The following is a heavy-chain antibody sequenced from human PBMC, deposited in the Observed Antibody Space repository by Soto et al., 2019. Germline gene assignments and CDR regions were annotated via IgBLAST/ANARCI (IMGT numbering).Heavy chain of an antibody. V-gene: IGHV4-39*01. CDR2: IYYSGST. D-gene: IGHD3-3*01. CDR3: ARLLTYDFWSGYPYYYYYGMDV. Sequence: SETLSLTCTVSGGSISSSSYYWGWIRQPPGKGLEWIGSIYYSGSTYYNPSLKSRVTISVDTSKNQFSLKLSSVTAADTAVYYCARLLTYDFWSGYPYYYYYGMDVWGQGTTVTVSS. J-gene: IGHJ6*02. CDR1: GGSISSSSYY.